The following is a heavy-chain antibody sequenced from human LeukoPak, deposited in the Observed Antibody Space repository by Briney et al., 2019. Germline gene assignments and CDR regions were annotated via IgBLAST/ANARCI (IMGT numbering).Heavy chain of an antibody. D-gene: IGHD6-19*01. Sequence: GGSLRLSCAASGFTFGGFWMSWVRQAPGKGLEWVANIKQDGSEKYYVDSVRGRFTISRDNANNSLFLQMNSLRVEDTAMYYCASGDSSGWYEFGYWGQGTLVTVSS. CDR1: GFTFGGFW. CDR2: IKQDGSEK. V-gene: IGHV3-7*01. J-gene: IGHJ4*02. CDR3: ASGDSSGWYEFGY.